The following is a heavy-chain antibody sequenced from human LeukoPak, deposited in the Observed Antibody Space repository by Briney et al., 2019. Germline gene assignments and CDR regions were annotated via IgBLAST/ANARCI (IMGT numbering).Heavy chain of an antibody. J-gene: IGHJ4*02. V-gene: IGHV3-11*05. Sequence: GRSLRLSCVASGFTFSDFYMSWLRQAPGKGLEWVSFISTGTYANYADSVKGRFTISRDNAKDSLYLQMNSLRAEDTALYYCARDRSPTMIVAPEYWGQGTLVTVSS. D-gene: IGHD3-22*01. CDR1: GFTFSDFY. CDR2: ISTGTYA. CDR3: ARDRSPTMIVAPEY.